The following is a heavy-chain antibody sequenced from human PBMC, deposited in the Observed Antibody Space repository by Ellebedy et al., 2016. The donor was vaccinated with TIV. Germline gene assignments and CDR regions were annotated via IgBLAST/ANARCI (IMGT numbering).Heavy chain of an antibody. Sequence: PGGSLRLSCAASGFTFSSYAMSWVRQAPGKGLEWVSAISGSGGSTYYADSVKGRFTISRDNSKNTLYLQMNSLRAEDTAVYYCARDDTDRYYGSFIRSGGMDVWGQGTTVTVSS. J-gene: IGHJ6*02. D-gene: IGHD3-10*01. V-gene: IGHV3-23*01. CDR1: GFTFSSYA. CDR2: ISGSGGST. CDR3: ARDDTDRYYGSFIRSGGMDV.